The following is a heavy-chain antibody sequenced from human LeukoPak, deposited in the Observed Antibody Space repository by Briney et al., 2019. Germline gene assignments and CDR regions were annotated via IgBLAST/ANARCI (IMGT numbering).Heavy chain of an antibody. Sequence: SVTVSCKASGSTFSSYAISWVRQAPGQGLEWMGRIIPILGIANYAQKFQGRVTITADKSTSTAYMELSSLRSEDTAVYYCARGIVGATYEYFQHWGQGTLVTVSS. V-gene: IGHV1-69*04. CDR1: GSTFSSYA. CDR2: IIPILGIA. CDR3: ARGIVGATYEYFQH. J-gene: IGHJ1*01. D-gene: IGHD1-26*01.